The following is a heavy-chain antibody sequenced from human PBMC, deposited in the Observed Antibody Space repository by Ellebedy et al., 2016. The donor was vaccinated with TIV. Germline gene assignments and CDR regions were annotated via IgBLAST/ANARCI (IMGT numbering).Heavy chain of an antibody. D-gene: IGHD2-2*01. CDR1: GFTFSSYW. CDR3: ARGGLPAAKDF. J-gene: IGHJ4*02. Sequence: GGSLRLSCAASGFTFSSYWMHWVRQAPGKGLVWVSRMNTDGSSISYADSVKGRFTISRDNAKNTRYLQMDSLRAEDTAVYYCARGGLPAAKDFWGQGTLVTVSS. CDR2: MNTDGSSI. V-gene: IGHV3-74*01.